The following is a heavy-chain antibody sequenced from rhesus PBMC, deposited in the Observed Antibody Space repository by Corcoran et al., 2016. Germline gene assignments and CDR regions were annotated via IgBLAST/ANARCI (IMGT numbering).Heavy chain of an antibody. D-gene: IGHD6-31*01. CDR2: IDTRDSDT. J-gene: IGHJ4*01. CDR3: EKIAAAWESFGN. CDR1: GYSFTSDW. V-gene: IGHV5-2*01. Sequence: EVQLVQSGAQVKRPGYSLRISCKTSGYSFTSDWLSWVRQMPGKRLEWRGAIDTRDSDTRYSPSFQGQVTISADKSISPAYLQWSSLKASDTATYYCEKIAAAWESFGNWGQGVLVTVSS.